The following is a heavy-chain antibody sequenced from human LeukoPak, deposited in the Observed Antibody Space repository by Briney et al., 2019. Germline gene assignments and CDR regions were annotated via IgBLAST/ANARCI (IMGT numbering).Heavy chain of an antibody. Sequence: PGGSLRLSCAATGFAFSSYAMHWVRQAPGKGLEWVAVISYDGSNKYYADSVKGRFTISRDNSKNTLYLQMNSLRAEDTAAYYCARDGASMVVAATERFTWFDPWGQGTLVTVSS. CDR1: GFAFSSYA. V-gene: IGHV3-30-3*01. CDR2: ISYDGSNK. J-gene: IGHJ5*02. D-gene: IGHD2-15*01. CDR3: ARDGASMVVAATERFTWFDP.